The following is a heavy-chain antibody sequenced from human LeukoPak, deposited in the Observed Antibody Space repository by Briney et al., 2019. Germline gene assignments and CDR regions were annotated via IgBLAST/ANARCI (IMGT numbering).Heavy chain of an antibody. D-gene: IGHD3-10*01. CDR1: GGSISSYY. Sequence: SETLSLTCTVSGGSISSYYWSWIRQPPGKGLEWIGYIYYSGSTNYNPSLKSRVTISVDTSKNQFSLKLSSVTAADTAVYYCVRLTTMVRGVIAFDYWGQGTLVTVSS. V-gene: IGHV4-59*01. J-gene: IGHJ4*02. CDR3: VRLTTMVRGVIAFDY. CDR2: IYYSGST.